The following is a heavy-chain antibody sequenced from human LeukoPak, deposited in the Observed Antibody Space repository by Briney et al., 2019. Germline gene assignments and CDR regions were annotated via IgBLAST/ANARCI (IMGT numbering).Heavy chain of an antibody. CDR2: FVPEDAET. CDR1: GYTGIELS. Sequence: ASVKVSCKLSGYTGIELSMNWVRQAPGKGLEWLGGFVPEDAETVYAQKFQGRVTMTEDTSTDTAYMEQSRLTSEDTAVYYCATHTIVGVVTYGFPIWGRGTLVTVSS. CDR3: ATHTIVGVVTYGFPI. J-gene: IGHJ3*02. D-gene: IGHD3-3*01. V-gene: IGHV1-24*01.